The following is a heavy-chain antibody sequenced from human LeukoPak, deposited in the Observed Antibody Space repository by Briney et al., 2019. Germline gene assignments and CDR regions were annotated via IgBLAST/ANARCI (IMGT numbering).Heavy chain of an antibody. CDR2: ISSSGSTI. V-gene: IGHV3-48*03. Sequence: QPGGSLRLSCAASGFTFSSYEMNWVRQAPGKGLEWVSYISSSGSTIYYADSVKGRFTISRDNAMNSLYLQMNSLRADDTAVYYCARDLVTLPPVTTGGRIWGQGTLVTVPS. D-gene: IGHD4-17*01. CDR1: GFTFSSYE. CDR3: ARDLVTLPPVTTGGRI. J-gene: IGHJ4*02.